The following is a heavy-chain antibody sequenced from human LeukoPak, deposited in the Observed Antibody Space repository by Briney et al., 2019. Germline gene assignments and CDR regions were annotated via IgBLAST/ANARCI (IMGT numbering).Heavy chain of an antibody. CDR1: GFTFSSYA. CDR2: ISGGGGST. Sequence: GGSLRLSCAASGFTFSSYAMSWVRQAPGKGLEWVSAISGGGGSTYYADSVKGRFTISRDNSKNTLYLQMNSLRAEDTAVYYCAKDGGYCSGGSCYVGAFDIWGQGTMVTVSS. V-gene: IGHV3-23*01. J-gene: IGHJ3*02. CDR3: AKDGGYCSGGSCYVGAFDI. D-gene: IGHD2-15*01.